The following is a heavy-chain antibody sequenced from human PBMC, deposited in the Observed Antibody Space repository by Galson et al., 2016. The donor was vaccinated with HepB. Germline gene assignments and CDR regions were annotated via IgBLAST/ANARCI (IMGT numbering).Heavy chain of an antibody. D-gene: IGHD6-13*01. CDR1: GFTFSDYY. V-gene: IGHV3-30*18. Sequence: SLRLSCAASGFTFSDYYMSWVRQPPGKGLEWVALISYDGYRHFYGDSVKGRFMISRDNSKNTLYLHMDSLRAEDTAVYYCAKSARQQFYYGLDVWGKGTTVTVSS. CDR2: ISYDGYRH. CDR3: AKSARQQFYYGLDV. J-gene: IGHJ6*04.